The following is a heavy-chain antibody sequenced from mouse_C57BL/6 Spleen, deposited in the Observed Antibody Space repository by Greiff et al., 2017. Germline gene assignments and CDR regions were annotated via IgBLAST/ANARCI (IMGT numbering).Heavy chain of an antibody. CDR3: VRQVDYYGSSSYYAMDY. D-gene: IGHD1-1*01. CDR1: GFSFNTYA. V-gene: IGHV10-1*01. CDR2: IRSKSNNYAT. Sequence: EVHLVESGGGLVQPKGSLKLSCAASGFSFNTYAMNWVRQAPGKGLEWVARIRSKSNNYATYYADSVKDRFTISRDDSESMLYLQMNNLKTEDTAMYYCVRQVDYYGSSSYYAMDYWGQGTSVTVSS. J-gene: IGHJ4*01.